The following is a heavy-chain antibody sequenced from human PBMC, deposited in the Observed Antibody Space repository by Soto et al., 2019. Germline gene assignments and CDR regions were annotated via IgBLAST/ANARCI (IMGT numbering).Heavy chain of an antibody. V-gene: IGHV1-69*13. Sequence: SVKVSCKASRGTFSSYAISWVRQAPGQGLEWMGGIIPIFGTANYAQKFQGRVTITADESTSTAYMELSSLRSEDTAVYYCAVRIAAAGTFYYYGMDVWGQGTTVTVSS. CDR1: RGTFSSYA. CDR2: IIPIFGTA. CDR3: AVRIAAAGTFYYYGMDV. J-gene: IGHJ6*02. D-gene: IGHD6-13*01.